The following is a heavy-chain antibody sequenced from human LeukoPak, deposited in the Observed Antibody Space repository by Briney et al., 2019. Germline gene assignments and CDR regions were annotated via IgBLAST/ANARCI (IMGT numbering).Heavy chain of an antibody. J-gene: IGHJ5*02. CDR1: GGSISSSSHY. CDR3: ARRTVTNAGNYFDP. V-gene: IGHV4-39*01. Sequence: SETLSLACSVSGGSISSSSHYWGWIRQPPGKGLEWIGSIHYSGSTYHNPSLKSRVTISVDTSKNQFSLKLSSVTAADTAVYYCARRTVTNAGNYFDPWGQGTLVTVSS. CDR2: IHYSGST. D-gene: IGHD4-17*01.